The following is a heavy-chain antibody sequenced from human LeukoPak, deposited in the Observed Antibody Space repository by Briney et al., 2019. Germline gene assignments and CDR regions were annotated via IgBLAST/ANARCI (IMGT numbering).Heavy chain of an antibody. CDR2: INHRGST. CDR1: GGSFSGYY. CDR3: ARSSNYDYVWGSYRSYYFDY. Sequence: SETLSLTCAVYGGSFSGYYWSWIRQPPGKGLEWIGEINHRGSTNYNPSLKSRVTISVDTSKNQFSLKLSSVNAADTAVYYCARSSNYDYVWGSYRSYYFDYWGQGTLVTVSS. J-gene: IGHJ4*02. V-gene: IGHV4-34*01. D-gene: IGHD3-16*02.